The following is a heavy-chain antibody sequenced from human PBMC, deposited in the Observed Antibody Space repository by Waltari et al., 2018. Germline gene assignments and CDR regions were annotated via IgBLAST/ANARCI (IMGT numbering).Heavy chain of an antibody. CDR1: GYTFTSYW. D-gene: IGHD3-16*01. V-gene: IGHV5-51*01. CDR3: ARGPSHGGFDY. Sequence: EVQVVQSGAEVKKTGESLKISCKGSGYTFTSYWIAWVGQMPGKGLEWMGNIYPSDSDTRYSPSFQGQVTISADTSINTVYMELRSLRSDDTAVYYCARGPSHGGFDYWGQGTLVTVSS. J-gene: IGHJ4*02. CDR2: IYPSDSDT.